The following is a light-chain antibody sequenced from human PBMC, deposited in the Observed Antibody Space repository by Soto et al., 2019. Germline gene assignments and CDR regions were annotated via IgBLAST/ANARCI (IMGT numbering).Light chain of an antibody. Sequence: EIVLTQSPATLSLSPGERASLSCGASQSVGTYLDWYQQKPGQAHRLLIYDASNRATGIPARFSGSGSGTAFTLTITSLEPEDFAVYYCQQRSDWLTFGGGTKVEIK. J-gene: IGKJ4*01. CDR1: QSVGTY. CDR2: DAS. CDR3: QQRSDWLT. V-gene: IGKV3-11*01.